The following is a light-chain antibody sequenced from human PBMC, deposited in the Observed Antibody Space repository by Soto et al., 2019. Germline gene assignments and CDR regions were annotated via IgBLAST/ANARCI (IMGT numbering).Light chain of an antibody. J-gene: IGKJ1*01. V-gene: IGKV3-20*01. CDR2: GAS. CDR1: LSVSSSY. CDR3: QQYGSLWT. Sequence: EIVLTRSPGTLSFYPGERAILSGSASLSVSSSYLAWYQQKPGQAPRLLIYGASSRATGIPDRFSGSGSGTDFTLTISRLEPEDFAVYYCQQYGSLWTFGQGTKVEIK.